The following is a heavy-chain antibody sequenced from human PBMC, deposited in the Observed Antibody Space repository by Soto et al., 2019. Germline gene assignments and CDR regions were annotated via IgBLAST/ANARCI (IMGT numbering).Heavy chain of an antibody. CDR2: IYYSGST. J-gene: IGHJ5*02. D-gene: IGHD5-18*01. V-gene: IGHV4-31*03. Sequence: QVQLQESGPGLVKPSQTLSLTCTVSGGSISSGGYYWSWIRQHPGKGLEWIGYIYYSGSTYYNPSLKSRVTISVDTSKNQFSLKLSSVTAADTAVFYCARGGDTYVDEAYPGFDPWGQGTLVTVSS. CDR1: GGSISSGGYY. CDR3: ARGGDTYVDEAYPGFDP.